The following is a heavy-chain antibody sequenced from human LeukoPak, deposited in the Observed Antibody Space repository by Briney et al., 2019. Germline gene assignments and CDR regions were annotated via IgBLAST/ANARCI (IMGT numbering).Heavy chain of an antibody. J-gene: IGHJ4*02. CDR1: GFTSGVHA. D-gene: IGHD6-19*01. Sequence: GRSLSPSCAASGFTSGVHAMHWGRQAPGKGQEWVAVISHDGRNKSNAASVEGRFTISRDKSKSTLYLQMNSLRIEDTAVYYCARAADSSGWYYFDSWGQGTLAIVSS. V-gene: IGHV3-30*01. CDR3: ARAADSSGWYYFDS. CDR2: ISHDGRNK.